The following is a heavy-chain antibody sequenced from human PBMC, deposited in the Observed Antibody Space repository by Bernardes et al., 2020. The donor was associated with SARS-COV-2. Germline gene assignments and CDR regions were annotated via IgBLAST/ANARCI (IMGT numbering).Heavy chain of an antibody. CDR3: AKDSDAVGITGTTGAFDY. CDR2: ISYDGSNK. Sequence: SLRLSCAASGFTFSSYGMHWVRQAPGKGLEGVAVISYDGSNKYYADSVKGRFTIPRDNSKNTLYLQMNSLRAEDTAVYYCAKDSDAVGITGTTGAFDYWGQGTLVTVSS. J-gene: IGHJ4*02. CDR1: GFTFSSYG. V-gene: IGHV3-30*18. D-gene: IGHD1-20*01.